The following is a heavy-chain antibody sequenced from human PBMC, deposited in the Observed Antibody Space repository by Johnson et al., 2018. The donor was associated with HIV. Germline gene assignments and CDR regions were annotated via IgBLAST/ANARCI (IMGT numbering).Heavy chain of an antibody. V-gene: IGHV3-64*01. D-gene: IGHD2-8*01. Sequence: VQLVESGGGLVQPGGSLRLSCAASGFTFNSYAMHWVRQAPGKGLEYVSAITSNGGSTYYANSVKGRFTISRDNSKNTLYLQMNSLRAEDTAVYYCSRGDCTNGVCPPPRRDAFDIWGQGTMVTVSS. J-gene: IGHJ3*02. CDR2: ITSNGGST. CDR3: SRGDCTNGVCPPPRRDAFDI. CDR1: GFTFNSYA.